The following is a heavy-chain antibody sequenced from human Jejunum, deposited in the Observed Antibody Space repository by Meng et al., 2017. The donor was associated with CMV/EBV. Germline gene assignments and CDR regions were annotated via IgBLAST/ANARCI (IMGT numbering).Heavy chain of an antibody. J-gene: IGHJ4*02. CDR1: GFTVNSYY. V-gene: IGHV3-74*01. CDR3: VKDFAWSIDF. CDR2: INHDGTET. Sequence: EVQVVESGGDLIQPGGSLRLSCAASGFTVNSYYMSWVRQAPGKGLVWVARINHDGTETIYRDSVRGRFTVSRDNTKNTVSLEMNSLRVEDTALYYCVKDFAWSIDFWGQGVLVTVSS. D-gene: IGHD3-3*01.